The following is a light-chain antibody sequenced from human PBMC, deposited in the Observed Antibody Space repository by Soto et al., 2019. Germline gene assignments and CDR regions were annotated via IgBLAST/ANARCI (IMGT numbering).Light chain of an antibody. V-gene: IGKV3-20*01. CDR3: QQYNTYSPT. CDR1: QSFSSTY. J-gene: IGKJ1*01. CDR2: AAS. Sequence: EIVLTQSPGTLSLSPGERAALSCRASQSFSSTYLAWYQQKPGQAPRLLIYAASSRATGVPHRFSGSESGTEFTLTISSLQPDDFATYYCQQYNTYSPTFGQGTKVEIK.